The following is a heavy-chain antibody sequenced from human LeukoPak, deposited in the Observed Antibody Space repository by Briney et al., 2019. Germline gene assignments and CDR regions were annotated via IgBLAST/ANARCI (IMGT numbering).Heavy chain of an antibody. V-gene: IGHV3-74*01. CDR2: IKGDGSST. D-gene: IGHD7-27*01. J-gene: IGHJ4*02. CDR1: GFTFSSYW. Sequence: TGGSLRLSCAASGFTFSSYWMHWVRHTPGKGLVWVSRIKGDGSSTSYADSVKGRFTISRDSSKHTAFLQMKSLRAEDTAIYFCAMGTYFDYWGQGTLVTVS. CDR3: AMGTYFDY.